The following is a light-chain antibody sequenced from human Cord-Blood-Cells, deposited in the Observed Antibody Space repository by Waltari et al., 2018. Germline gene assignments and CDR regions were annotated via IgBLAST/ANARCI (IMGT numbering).Light chain of an antibody. CDR1: SLRSYY. J-gene: IGLJ2*01. V-gene: IGLV3-19*01. Sequence: SSELTQDPAVSVAVGQTVRITCQGDSLRSYYASRYQQKPGQAPVLVICGKNNRQPGLPDRFSGSSSGNTAALTITGAQAEDEADYYCNSRDSSGNHVAFGGGTKLTVL. CDR2: GKN. CDR3: NSRDSSGNHVA.